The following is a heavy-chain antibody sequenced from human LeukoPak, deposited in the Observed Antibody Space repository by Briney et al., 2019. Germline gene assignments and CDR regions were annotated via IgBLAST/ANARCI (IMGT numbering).Heavy chain of an antibody. CDR1: GFTFSSYG. CDR2: VESDGTYT. CDR3: ARSATGGYFDY. Sequence: GGSLRLSCAASGFTFSSYGMNWVRQAPGKGLVWVSRVESDGTYTTNAESVKGRFTISRDNAKNTLYLQMSSLRAEDTAVYYCARSATGGYFDYWGQGAPVTVSS. V-gene: IGHV3-74*01. J-gene: IGHJ4*02. D-gene: IGHD2-15*01.